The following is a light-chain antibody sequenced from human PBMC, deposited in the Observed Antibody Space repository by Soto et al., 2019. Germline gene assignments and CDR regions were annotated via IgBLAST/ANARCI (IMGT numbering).Light chain of an antibody. CDR2: AAS. V-gene: IGKV1-9*01. J-gene: IGKJ3*01. CDR3: QQLDRYPIFT. Sequence: DIQLTQSPSFLSASVGDRVTITCRASQATSTYLAWYQQKPGKAPKLLIYAASTLQSGVPSRFSGSGSGTDFTLTSSSLQPEDFATYYCQQLDRYPIFTFGPGTKVDIK. CDR1: QATSTY.